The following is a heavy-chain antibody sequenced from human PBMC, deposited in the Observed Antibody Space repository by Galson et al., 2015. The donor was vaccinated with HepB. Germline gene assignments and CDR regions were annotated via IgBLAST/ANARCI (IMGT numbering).Heavy chain of an antibody. CDR3: ARECFGDPNWFDP. D-gene: IGHD3-10*01. CDR2: IIPILGIA. CDR1: GGTFSSYA. Sequence: SVKVSCKASGGTFSSYAISWVRQAPGQGLEWMGRIIPILGIANYAQKFQGRVTITADKSTSTAYMELSSLRSEDTAVYYCARECFGDPNWFDPWGQGTLVTVSS. J-gene: IGHJ5*02. V-gene: IGHV1-69*04.